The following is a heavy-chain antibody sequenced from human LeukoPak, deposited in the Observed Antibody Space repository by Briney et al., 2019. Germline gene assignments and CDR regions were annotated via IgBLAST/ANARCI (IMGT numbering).Heavy chain of an antibody. J-gene: IGHJ4*02. CDR1: GFTFSSYW. CDR3: ARVGSWMYFDY. Sequence: GGSLRLSCAASGFTFSSYWMHWVRQAPGKGLVWVSRINSDGSSTNYADSVKGRFTISRDNAKNTLYLQMNSLRAEDTAVYYCARVGSWMYFDYWGQGTLVTVSS. D-gene: IGHD2-2*03. V-gene: IGHV3-74*01. CDR2: INSDGSST.